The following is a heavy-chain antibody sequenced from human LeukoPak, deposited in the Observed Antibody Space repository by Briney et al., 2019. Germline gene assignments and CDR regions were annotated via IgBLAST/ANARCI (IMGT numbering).Heavy chain of an antibody. CDR2: ISSSGSTI. CDR1: GFTFSSYE. Sequence: GGSLRLSYAASGFTFSSYEMNWVRRAPGKGLEWVSYISSSGSTIYYADSVKGRFTISRDNAKNSLYLQMNSLRAEDTALYYCAKDIPRNNDYGDYNWGQGTLVTVSS. J-gene: IGHJ4*02. D-gene: IGHD4-17*01. V-gene: IGHV3-48*03. CDR3: AKDIPRNNDYGDYN.